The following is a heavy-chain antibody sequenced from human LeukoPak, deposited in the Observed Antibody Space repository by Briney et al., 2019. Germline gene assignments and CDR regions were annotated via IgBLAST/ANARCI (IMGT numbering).Heavy chain of an antibody. CDR3: ARVPSDIYSSGWYAWFDP. D-gene: IGHD6-19*01. V-gene: IGHV3-7*01. CDR1: GFTFSSYW. J-gene: IGHJ5*02. Sequence: PGGSLRLSCAASGFTFSSYWMSWVRQAPGKGLEWVANIKQDGSEKYYVDSVKGRFTISRDNAKNSLYLQMNSLRAEDTAVYYCARVPSDIYSSGWYAWFDPWGQGTLVTVSS. CDR2: IKQDGSEK.